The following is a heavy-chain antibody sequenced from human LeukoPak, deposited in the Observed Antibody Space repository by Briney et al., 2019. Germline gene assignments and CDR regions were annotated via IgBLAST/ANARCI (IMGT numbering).Heavy chain of an antibody. CDR1: GYSISSGYY. J-gene: IGHJ3*02. CDR3: ARDRIAAAHDAFDI. V-gene: IGHV4-38-2*02. CDR2: IYHSGST. Sequence: SETLSLTCTVSGYSISSGYYWGWIRQPPGKGLEWIGSIYHSGSTYSSPSLRSRVTISVDTSKNHFSLKLSSVTAADTAVYYCARDRIAAAHDAFDIWGQGTMVTVSS. D-gene: IGHD6-13*01.